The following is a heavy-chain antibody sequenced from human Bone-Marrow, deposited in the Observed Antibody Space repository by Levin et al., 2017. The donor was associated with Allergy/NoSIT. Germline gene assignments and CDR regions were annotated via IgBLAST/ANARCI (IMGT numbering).Heavy chain of an antibody. CDR3: ARGRGDVVKVTAIPDY. V-gene: IGHV1-8*01. CDR2: MNPNIGNT. CDR1: FSLFPPSS. D-gene: IGHD2-21*02. J-gene: IGHJ4*02. Sequence: SFPSSFSLFPPSSLPWVRQAAGQGLEWMGWMNPNIGNTGYAQKFQGRVTMTRSPSINTAYMELTGLTSDDTAVYYCARGRGDVVKVTAIPDYWGQGTLVTVSS.